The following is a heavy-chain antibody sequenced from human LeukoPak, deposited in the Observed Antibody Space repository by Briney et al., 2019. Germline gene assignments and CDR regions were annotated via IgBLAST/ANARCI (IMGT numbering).Heavy chain of an antibody. J-gene: IGHJ6*03. CDR1: GYSISSGYY. Sequence: PSETLSLTCAVSGYSISSGYYWGWIRQPPGKGLEWIGSIYHSGSAYYNPSLKSRVTISVDTSKNHFSLKLSSVTAADTAVYYCARLDYYYYMDVWGKGTTVTVSS. CDR3: ARLDYYYYMDV. CDR2: IYHSGSA. V-gene: IGHV4-38-2*01.